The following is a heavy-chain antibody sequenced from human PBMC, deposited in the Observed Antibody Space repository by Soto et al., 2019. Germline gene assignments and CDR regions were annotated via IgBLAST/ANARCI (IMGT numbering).Heavy chain of an antibody. J-gene: IGHJ3*02. Sequence: KPSETLSLTCTVSGGSISSYYWSWIRQPPGKGLEWIGYIYYSGSTNYNPSLKSRVTISVDTSKNQFSLKLSSVTAADTAVYYCASSYGSGRAFDIWGQGTMVTVSS. CDR2: IYYSGST. CDR3: ASSYGSGRAFDI. CDR1: GGSISSYY. V-gene: IGHV4-59*01. D-gene: IGHD3-10*01.